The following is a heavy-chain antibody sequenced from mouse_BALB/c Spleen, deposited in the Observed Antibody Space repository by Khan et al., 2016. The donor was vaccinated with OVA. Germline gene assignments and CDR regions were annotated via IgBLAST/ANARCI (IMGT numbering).Heavy chain of an antibody. CDR3: ASHLTGSFAY. CDR2: ISSGGDYT. Sequence: EVKLVESGGDLVEPGGSLKLSCVASGFTFSSYSMSWVRQTPDKRLEWVATISSGGDYTYYPDIVKGRFTISRDNAKNTLYLQMSSLKSEDTAMYYCASHLTGSFAYWGPGTLVAVSA. D-gene: IGHD4-1*01. J-gene: IGHJ3*01. CDR1: GFTFSSYS. V-gene: IGHV5-6*01.